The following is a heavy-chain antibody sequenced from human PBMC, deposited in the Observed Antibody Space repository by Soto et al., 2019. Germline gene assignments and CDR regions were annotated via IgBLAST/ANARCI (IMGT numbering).Heavy chain of an antibody. CDR2: AHHSGRT. D-gene: IGHD4-17*01. Sequence: PSDTLSLTCTVSGGSMSSSNWWNWVRQPPGKGLEWIGEAHHSGRTNYNPSLKSRVTISVDKSKNHFSLKLSSVTAADTAVYYCARAHYGDYGYGMDVWGQGTTVTVSS. V-gene: IGHV4-4*02. J-gene: IGHJ6*02. CDR1: GGSMSSSNW. CDR3: ARAHYGDYGYGMDV.